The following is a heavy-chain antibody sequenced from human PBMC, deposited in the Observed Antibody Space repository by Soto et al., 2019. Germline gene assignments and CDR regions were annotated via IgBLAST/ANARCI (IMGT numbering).Heavy chain of an antibody. D-gene: IGHD3-10*01. CDR1: GFTFNDFY. J-gene: IGHJ5*02. CDR3: ARRRGEWVSSALYNWFEP. Sequence: SLRLSCTASGFTFNDFYMTWIRQAPGKGLEWISHISGRTNYTKYTDSVKGRFSISRDNAKNSLYLQMDSLRVEDTAIYYCARRRGEWVSSALYNWFEPWGQGTLVTVSS. CDR2: ISGRTNYT. V-gene: IGHV3-11*06.